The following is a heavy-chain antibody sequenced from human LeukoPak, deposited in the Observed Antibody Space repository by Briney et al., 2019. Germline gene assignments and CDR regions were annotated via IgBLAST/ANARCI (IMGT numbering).Heavy chain of an antibody. CDR2: ISGSGGST. V-gene: IGHV3-23*01. J-gene: IGHJ5*02. D-gene: IGHD2-2*01. CDR3: AKDRHAPGRYCSSTTCFPFDP. Sequence: PGGSLRLSCAASGFSFSSYAMSWVRQAPGRGLEWVSAISGSGGSTYYVDSVKGRFTISRDNSKNTLYLQMNSLRAEDTAVYYCAKDRHAPGRYCSSTTCFPFDPWGQGTLVTVSS. CDR1: GFSFSSYA.